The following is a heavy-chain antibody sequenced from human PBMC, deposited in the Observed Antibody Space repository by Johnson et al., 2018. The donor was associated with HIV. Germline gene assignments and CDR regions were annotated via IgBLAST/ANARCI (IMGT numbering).Heavy chain of an antibody. CDR3: TTDKQLWLTIDI. CDR2: IKSKIDGGTT. Sequence: VTLVESGGGLVKPGTSLRLSCAASGFTFNNAWMSWVRQAPGKGLEWVGRIKSKIDGGTTDYAAPVKGRFTISRDDSKNTLYLQMNSLKTEDTAVYYCTTDKQLWLTIDIWGQGTMVTVSS. V-gene: IGHV3-15*01. D-gene: IGHD5-18*01. CDR1: GFTFNNAW. J-gene: IGHJ3*02.